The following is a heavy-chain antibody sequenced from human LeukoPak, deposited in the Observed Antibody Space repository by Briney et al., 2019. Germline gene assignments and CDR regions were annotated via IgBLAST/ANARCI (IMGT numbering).Heavy chain of an antibody. CDR2: IKRDASEK. Sequence: GGSLRLSCAASGFTFRTYWMSWVRQAPGKGLEWVASIKRDASEKYYVDSVKGRFTISRDNAKNSLYLQMNRLRAEDTAVYFCAKSAAAYYDLLSGYDAFDIWGQGTTVTVSS. CDR3: AKSAAAYYDLLSGYDAFDI. J-gene: IGHJ3*02. D-gene: IGHD3-3*01. V-gene: IGHV3-7*01. CDR1: GFTFRTYW.